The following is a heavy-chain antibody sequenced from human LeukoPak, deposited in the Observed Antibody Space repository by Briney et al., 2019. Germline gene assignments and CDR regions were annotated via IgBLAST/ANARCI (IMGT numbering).Heavy chain of an antibody. CDR3: ARDHLPAGAPGYYMDV. J-gene: IGHJ6*03. V-gene: IGHV4-59*02. D-gene: IGHD4/OR15-4a*01. CDR1: GGSVSSHF. Sequence: ASETLSLTCTVSGGSVSSHFWSWIRQPPGKGLEWIGYIYNSGITNYNPSLKSRVTMSVDTSKNQFSLMLGSVTAADTAVYYCARDHLPAGAPGYYMDVWGKGTTVTVSS. CDR2: IYNSGIT.